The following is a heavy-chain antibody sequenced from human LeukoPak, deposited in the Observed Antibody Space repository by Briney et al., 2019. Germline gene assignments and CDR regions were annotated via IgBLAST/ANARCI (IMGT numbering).Heavy chain of an antibody. CDR3: ARDQVLAVSRAHAFDI. Sequence: AGGSLRLSCAASGFTFSDYYMSWIRQAPGKGLEWVSYISSSSSYTNYADSVKGRFTISRDNAQNSLYLQMNSLRAEDTAVYYCARDQVLAVSRAHAFDIWGQGTMVTVSS. D-gene: IGHD6-19*01. CDR1: GFTFSDYY. J-gene: IGHJ3*02. V-gene: IGHV3-11*06. CDR2: ISSSSSYT.